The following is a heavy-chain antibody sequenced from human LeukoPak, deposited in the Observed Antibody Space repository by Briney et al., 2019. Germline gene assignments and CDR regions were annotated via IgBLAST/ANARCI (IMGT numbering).Heavy chain of an antibody. CDR1: GGSISSYY. Sequence: SETLSLTCTVSGGSISSYYWSWIRQPPGKGLEWIGYIYYSGGTNYNPSLKSRVTISVDTSKNQFSLKLSSVTAADTAVYYCARAEKAVTGTLDSWGQGTLITVSS. CDR2: IYYSGGT. V-gene: IGHV4-59*01. CDR3: ARAEKAVTGTLDS. D-gene: IGHD6-19*01. J-gene: IGHJ4*02.